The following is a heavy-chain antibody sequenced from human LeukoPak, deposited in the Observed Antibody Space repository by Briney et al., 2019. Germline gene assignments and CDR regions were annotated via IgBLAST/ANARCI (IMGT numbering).Heavy chain of an antibody. CDR3: ARGWIQLWFPVDY. CDR2: IPYDGSNK. V-gene: IGHV3-30*03. CDR1: GFTFSSYG. Sequence: PGGSLRLSCAASGFTFSSYGMHWVRQAPGKGLEWVAVIPYDGSNKYYADSVKGRFTISRDNSKNTLYLQMNSLRAEDTAVYYCARGWIQLWFPVDYWGQGTLVTVSS. J-gene: IGHJ4*02. D-gene: IGHD5-18*01.